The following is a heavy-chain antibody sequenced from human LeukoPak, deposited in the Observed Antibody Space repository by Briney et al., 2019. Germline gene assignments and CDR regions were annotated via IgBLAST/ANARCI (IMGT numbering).Heavy chain of an antibody. J-gene: IGHJ4*02. Sequence: RLSCACSRFPVHKYEIHWVRKAPGMDLEGISYFDAGATSTNYADSVWGRFTLSRDNAHNSVHLQMSSLSDEDPAVYYCVRGRLLRSMTYFHSWGQGVQVTVSP. CDR1: RFPVHKYE. CDR3: VRGRLLRSMTYFHS. CDR2: FDAGATST. D-gene: IGHD2-15*01. V-gene: IGHV3-48*03.